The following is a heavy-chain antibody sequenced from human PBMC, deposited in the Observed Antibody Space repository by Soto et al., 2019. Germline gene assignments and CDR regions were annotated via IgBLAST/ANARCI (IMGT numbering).Heavy chain of an antibody. CDR2: IYYSGST. Sequence: PSETLSLTCTVSGGSISSYYWSWIRQPPGKGLEWIGYIYYSGSTNYNPSLKSRVTISVDTSKNQFSLKLSSVTAADTAVYYCARVRAAAGTLNWFDPWGQGTLVTVS. J-gene: IGHJ5*02. V-gene: IGHV4-59*01. CDR1: GGSISSYY. CDR3: ARVRAAAGTLNWFDP. D-gene: IGHD6-13*01.